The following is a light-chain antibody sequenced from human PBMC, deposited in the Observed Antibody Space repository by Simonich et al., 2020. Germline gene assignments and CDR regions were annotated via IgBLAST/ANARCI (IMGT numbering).Light chain of an antibody. CDR1: QSISSW. CDR3: QQYDNLPIT. Sequence: DIQMTQSPSTLSASVGDTVTITCRASQSISSWLAWYQQKPGKAPKLLIYKASSLESGVPSRFSGSGSGTEFTLTISSLQPDDFATYYCQQYDNLPITFGQGTRLEIK. CDR2: KAS. J-gene: IGKJ5*01. V-gene: IGKV1-5*03.